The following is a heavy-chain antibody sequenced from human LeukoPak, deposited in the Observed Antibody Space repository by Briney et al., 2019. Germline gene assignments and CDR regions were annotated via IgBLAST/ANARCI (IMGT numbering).Heavy chain of an antibody. CDR3: ARVLQQLVY. CDR1: GFTFTGHN. J-gene: IGHJ4*02. CDR2: ISSSSSYI. V-gene: IGHV3-21*01. D-gene: IGHD6-13*01. Sequence: GGSLRLSCAASGFTFTGHNMNWVRQAPGKGLEWVSSISSSSSYIYYPDSVKGRFTISRDNAKNSLYLQMNSLRAEDTAVYYCARVLQQLVYWGQGTLVTVSS.